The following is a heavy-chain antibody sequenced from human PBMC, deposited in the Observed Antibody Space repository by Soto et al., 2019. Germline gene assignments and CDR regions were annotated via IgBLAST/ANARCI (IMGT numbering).Heavy chain of an antibody. CDR1: GGSISSYY. J-gene: IGHJ4*02. Sequence: SETLSLTCTVSGGSISSYYLSWIRQPPGKGLEWIGYIYYSGSTNYNPSLKSRVTISVDTSKNQFSLKLSSVTAADTAVYYCARLSAAADIVVVPAARKAGYYFDYWGQGTRVTVSS. V-gene: IGHV4-59*08. CDR3: ARLSAAADIVVVPAARKAGYYFDY. CDR2: IYYSGST. D-gene: IGHD2-2*01.